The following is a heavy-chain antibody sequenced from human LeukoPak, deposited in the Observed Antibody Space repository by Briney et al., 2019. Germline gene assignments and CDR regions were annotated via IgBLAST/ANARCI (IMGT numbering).Heavy chain of an antibody. Sequence: GGALRLSCASSGFSFSSYGMHWVRQAPGKGLEGVAVISYDGSNKYYADSVKGRFNISRDSSKNTLYLQMNSLRAEDTDVYYCAKDYCSSTSCYADYYYGMDVWGKGTTVTVSS. J-gene: IGHJ6*04. CDR1: GFSFSSYG. CDR2: ISYDGSNK. CDR3: AKDYCSSTSCYADYYYGMDV. D-gene: IGHD2-2*01. V-gene: IGHV3-30*18.